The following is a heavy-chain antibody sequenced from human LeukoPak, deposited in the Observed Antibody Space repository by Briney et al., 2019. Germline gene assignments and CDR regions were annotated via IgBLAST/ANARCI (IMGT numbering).Heavy chain of an antibody. CDR3: AKGSSGWYQADY. J-gene: IGHJ4*02. CDR1: GFTFSTYA. V-gene: IGHV3-23*01. D-gene: IGHD6-19*01. Sequence: PGGSLRLSCAASGFTFSTYAMSWVRQAPGRGLEWVSGMSSSGGTTYHADSVKGRFTISRDNSKNTLYLQMNSLRAEDTAVYYCAKGSSGWYQADYWGQGTLVTVSS. CDR2: MSSSGGTT.